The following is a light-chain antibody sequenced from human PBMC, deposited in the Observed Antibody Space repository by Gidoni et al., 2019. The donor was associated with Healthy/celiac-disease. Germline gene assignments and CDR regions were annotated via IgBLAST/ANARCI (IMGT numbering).Light chain of an antibody. J-gene: IGKJ4*01. Sequence: ELVLTQSPGTLSLSPGERATLPCRASQSVSSSYLAWYQQKPGQAPRLLIYGASSRATGIPDRFSGSGSGTDFTLTISRLEPEAFAVYYCQQYGSSPPLTFGGGTKVEIK. CDR3: QQYGSSPPLT. CDR2: GAS. V-gene: IGKV3-20*01. CDR1: QSVSSSY.